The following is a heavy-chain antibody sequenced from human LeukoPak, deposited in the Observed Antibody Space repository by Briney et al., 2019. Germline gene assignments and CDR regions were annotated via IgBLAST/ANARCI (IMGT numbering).Heavy chain of an antibody. D-gene: IGHD3-22*01. CDR1: GYTLTGYY. J-gene: IGHJ3*02. V-gene: IGHV1-2*06. Sequence: ASVKVSCKASGYTLTGYYMHWVRQAPGQGPEWMGRINPNSGGTNYAQKFQGRVTMTRDTSISTAYMELSRLRSDDTAVYYCARVGYYDSSGYYSSWYAFDIWGQGTMVTVSS. CDR3: ARVGYYDSSGYYSSWYAFDI. CDR2: INPNSGGT.